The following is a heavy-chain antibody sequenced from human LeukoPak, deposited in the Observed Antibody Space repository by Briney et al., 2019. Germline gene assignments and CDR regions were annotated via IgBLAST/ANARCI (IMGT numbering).Heavy chain of an antibody. CDR1: GFTFSSYW. CDR3: AGERPSSSWYDY. Sequence: GGPLRLSCAASGFTFSSYWMTWVRQAPGKGLEWVANIKGDGSEKYYVDSVKGRFTISRDSAKNSLFLQMNSLRAEDTAVYYCAGERPSSSWYDYWGQGTLVTVSS. CDR2: IKGDGSEK. V-gene: IGHV3-7*01. J-gene: IGHJ4*02. D-gene: IGHD6-13*01.